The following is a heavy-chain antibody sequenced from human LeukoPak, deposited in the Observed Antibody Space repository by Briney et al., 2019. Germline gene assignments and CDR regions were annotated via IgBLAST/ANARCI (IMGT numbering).Heavy chain of an antibody. V-gene: IGHV1-8*01. J-gene: IGHJ4*02. D-gene: IGHD3-9*01. Sequence: GASVKVSCKASGYTFTSYDINWVRQATGQGLEWMGWMNPNSGNTGYAQKFQGRVTMTRNTSISTAYMELSSLRSEDTAVYYCARMKARGGVLRYFDRLSPFDYWGQGTLVTVSS. CDR1: GYTFTSYD. CDR2: MNPNSGNT. CDR3: ARMKARGGVLRYFDRLSPFDY.